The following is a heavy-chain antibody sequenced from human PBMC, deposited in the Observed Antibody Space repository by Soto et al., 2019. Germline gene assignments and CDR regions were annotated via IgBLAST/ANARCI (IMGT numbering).Heavy chain of an antibody. V-gene: IGHV1-69*13. CDR2: IIPIFGTA. CDR3: GDCSGGSCYSGMDV. Sequence: GASVKVSCKASGGTFSSYAISCVRQAPGQGLEWMGGIIPIFGTANYAQKFQGRVTITADESTSTAYMELSSLRSEDTAVYYCGDCSGGSCYSGMDVWGQGTTVTVSS. J-gene: IGHJ6*02. CDR1: GGTFSSYA. D-gene: IGHD2-15*01.